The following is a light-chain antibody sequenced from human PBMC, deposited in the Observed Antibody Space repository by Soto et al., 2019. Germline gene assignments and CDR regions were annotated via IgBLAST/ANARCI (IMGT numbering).Light chain of an antibody. Sequence: EIVLTQSPGTLSLSPGERATLSCRASLRVASAYLAWYQHKPGQSPRLLIYGTSSRATGIPDRFSGSGSGTDFTLTISRLEPEDFAVYDCQQYGSSRWTFGQGTKVEAK. CDR1: LRVASAY. J-gene: IGKJ1*01. CDR2: GTS. V-gene: IGKV3-20*01. CDR3: QQYGSSRWT.